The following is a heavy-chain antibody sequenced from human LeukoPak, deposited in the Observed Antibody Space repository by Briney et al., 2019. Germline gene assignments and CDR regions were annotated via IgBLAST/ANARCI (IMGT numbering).Heavy chain of an antibody. V-gene: IGHV4-39*01. Sequence: SETLSLTCTVAGGSISTCRYYWGWIRQPPGKGLEWIGNFCYSGNAYYNPSLKSRVTMSVDTSKKQFSLNLTSVTAAVTAVYYCARLSPYLGSGSSAFPDDYWGQGTLVTVSS. CDR3: ARLSPYLGSGSSAFPDDY. D-gene: IGHD3-10*01. CDR2: FCYSGNA. J-gene: IGHJ4*02. CDR1: GGSISTCRYY.